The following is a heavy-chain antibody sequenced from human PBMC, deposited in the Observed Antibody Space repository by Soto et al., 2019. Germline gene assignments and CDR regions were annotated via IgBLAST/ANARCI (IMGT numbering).Heavy chain of an antibody. CDR3: ARGGPHIVVVVAARTTPNWFDP. D-gene: IGHD2-15*01. J-gene: IGHJ5*02. Sequence: PSETLSLTCDVYGGSFSDYIWTWFRQTPGKGLKWIGQINHSGSANYNPSLKSRVTISVHTSSSQFSLELSSVTAADTAVYYCARGGPHIVVVVAARTTPNWFDPWGQGTLVTVSS. CDR1: GGSFSDYI. CDR2: INHSGSA. V-gene: IGHV4-34*01.